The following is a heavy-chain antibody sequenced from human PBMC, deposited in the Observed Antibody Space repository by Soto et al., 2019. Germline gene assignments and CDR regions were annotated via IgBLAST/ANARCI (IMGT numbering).Heavy chain of an antibody. D-gene: IGHD2-15*01. CDR2: ISSSSLYI. CDR1: GFIFNTYS. CDR3: AKDKDTVVTLFDY. Sequence: GGSLRLACAASGFIFNTYSMNGVRQAPGKGLEWVSSISSSSLYIYYADSVKGRFTISRDNAKNSLYLQMNSLRAEDTAVYYCAKDKDTVVTLFDYWGQGTPVTVSS. V-gene: IGHV3-21*01. J-gene: IGHJ4*02.